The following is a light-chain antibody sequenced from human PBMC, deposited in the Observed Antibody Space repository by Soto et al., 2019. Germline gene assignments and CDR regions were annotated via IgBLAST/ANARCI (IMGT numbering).Light chain of an antibody. V-gene: IGKV2-28*01. Sequence: DIVMTQSPLSLPVTPGEPASISCRSSQSLLHSNGYNYLDWYLQKPGQSPQLLIYLGSNRASGVPDRFRGSGSGNDFTLKISRVEAEVVAVYYCMQALQTKYAFGQGTKLEIK. CDR2: LGS. J-gene: IGKJ2*01. CDR1: QSLLHSNGYNY. CDR3: MQALQTKYA.